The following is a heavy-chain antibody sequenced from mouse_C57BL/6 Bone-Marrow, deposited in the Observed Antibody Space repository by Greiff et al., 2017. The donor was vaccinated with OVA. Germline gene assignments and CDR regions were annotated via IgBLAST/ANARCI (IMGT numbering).Heavy chain of an antibody. CDR3: TQGDYDWYFDV. V-gene: IGHV14-4*01. CDR1: GFNIKDDY. J-gene: IGHJ1*03. CDR2: IDPENGDT. D-gene: IGHD2-4*01. Sequence: VQLQQSGAELVRPGASVKLSCTASGFNIKDDYMHWVKQRPEQGLEWIGWIDPENGDTEYASKFQGKATITADTSSNTAYLLHSSLTSEDAAVYYCTQGDYDWYFDVWGTGTTVTVAS.